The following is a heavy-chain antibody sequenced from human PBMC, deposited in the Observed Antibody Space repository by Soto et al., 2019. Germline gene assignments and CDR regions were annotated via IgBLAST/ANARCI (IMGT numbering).Heavy chain of an antibody. Sequence: PSETLSLTCAVSGGSISSGGYSWSWIRQPPGKGLEWIGYIYYSGSTYYNPSLKSRVTISVDTSKNQFSLKLSSVTAADTAVYYCAREGYGDYTIDYWGQGTLVTVSS. J-gene: IGHJ4*02. CDR2: IYYSGST. D-gene: IGHD4-17*01. CDR3: AREGYGDYTIDY. CDR1: GGSISSGGYS. V-gene: IGHV4-30-2*05.